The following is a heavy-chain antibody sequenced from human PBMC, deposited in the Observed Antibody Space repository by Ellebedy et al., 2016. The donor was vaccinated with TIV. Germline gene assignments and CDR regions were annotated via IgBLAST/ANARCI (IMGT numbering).Heavy chain of an antibody. Sequence: GESLKISCAASGFTFSSYSMNWVRQAPGKGLEWVSYISSSSSTIYYADSVKGRFTISRDNAKNSLYLQMNSMRDEDTAVYYCARDEVYSSSWYAYYYYGMDVWGQGTTVTVSS. CDR1: GFTFSSYS. J-gene: IGHJ6*02. D-gene: IGHD6-13*01. CDR2: ISSSSSTI. CDR3: ARDEVYSSSWYAYYYYGMDV. V-gene: IGHV3-48*02.